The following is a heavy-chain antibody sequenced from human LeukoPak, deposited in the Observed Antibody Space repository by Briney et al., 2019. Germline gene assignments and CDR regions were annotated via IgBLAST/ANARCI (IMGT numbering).Heavy chain of an antibody. CDR2: IYSGGST. CDR1: GYTVSSNY. CDR3: ASLDPGDWFDP. V-gene: IGHV3-53*01. J-gene: IGHJ5*02. Sequence: GGSLRLSCAASGYTVSSNYMSWVRQAPGKGLEWASVIYSGGSTYYADSVKGRFTISRDNSKNTLYLQMNSLRAEDTAVYYCASLDPGDWFDPWGQGTLVTVSS. D-gene: IGHD3-10*01.